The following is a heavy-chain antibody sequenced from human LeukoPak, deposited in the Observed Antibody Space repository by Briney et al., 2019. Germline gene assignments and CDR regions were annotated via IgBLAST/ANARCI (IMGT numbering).Heavy chain of an antibody. V-gene: IGHV3-21*01. J-gene: IGHJ4*02. D-gene: IGHD6-13*01. CDR2: SSRYI. Sequence: SSRYIYYADSVKGRFTISRDNAKNSLYLQMNSLRAEDTAVYYCARDPPYSSSWYRGEYYFDYWGQGTLVTVSS. CDR3: ARDPPYSSSWYRGEYYFDY.